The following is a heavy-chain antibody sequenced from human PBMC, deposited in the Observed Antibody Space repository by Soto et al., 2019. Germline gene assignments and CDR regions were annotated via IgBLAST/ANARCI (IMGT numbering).Heavy chain of an antibody. Sequence: EVQLVESGGGLVQPGRSLRLSCAASGFTFDDYAMHWVRQAPGKGLEWVSGISWNSGSIGYADSVKGRFTISRDNAKNYLYLQMNSLRAEDTALYYCAKDMVIAVAGKNCDYWGQGTLVTVSS. CDR1: GFTFDDYA. J-gene: IGHJ4*02. CDR3: AKDMVIAVAGKNCDY. CDR2: ISWNSGSI. D-gene: IGHD6-19*01. V-gene: IGHV3-9*01.